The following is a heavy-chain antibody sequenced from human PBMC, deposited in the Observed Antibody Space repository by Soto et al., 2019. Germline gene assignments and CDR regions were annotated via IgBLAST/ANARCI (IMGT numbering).Heavy chain of an antibody. D-gene: IGHD3-16*01. J-gene: IGHJ6*02. CDR3: ARDQTGSIIYYGMDV. CDR1: GFTFRNHA. Sequence: GGSLRLSCAASGFTFRNHAMSWVRQAPGKGLEWVSGISGTTGITYYADSVKGRFTISRDTSKNTLSLQMNSLRAEDTAVYYCARDQTGSIIYYGMDVWGQGTTVTVSS. V-gene: IGHV3-23*01. CDR2: ISGTTGIT.